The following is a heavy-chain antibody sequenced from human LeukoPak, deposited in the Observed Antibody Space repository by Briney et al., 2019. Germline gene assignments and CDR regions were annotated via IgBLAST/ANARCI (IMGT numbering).Heavy chain of an antibody. CDR1: GFTFSSYW. D-gene: IGHD6-13*01. V-gene: IGHV3-7*01. CDR3: ARETGYSSSGYGGFFDY. Sequence: GGSLRLSCAASGFTFSSYWMSWVRQAPGKGLEWVANIKQDGSEKYYVDSVKGRFTISRDNAKNSLYLQMNSLRAEDTAVYYCARETGYSSSGYGGFFDYWGQGTLVTVSS. J-gene: IGHJ4*02. CDR2: IKQDGSEK.